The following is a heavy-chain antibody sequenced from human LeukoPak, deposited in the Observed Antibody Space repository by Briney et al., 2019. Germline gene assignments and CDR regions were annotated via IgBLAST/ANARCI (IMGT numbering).Heavy chain of an antibody. Sequence: GASVKVSCKASGYTFTSYAMHWVRQAPGQRLEWMGWINAGNGNTKYSQKFQGRVTITTDTSTSTAYMELRSLTSGDTAVYYCARDKAVTTELTQYFHHWGQAPWSPSPQ. CDR2: INAGNGNT. CDR3: ARDKAVTTELTQYFHH. V-gene: IGHV1-3*01. J-gene: IGHJ1*01. CDR1: GYTFTSYA. D-gene: IGHD4-11*01.